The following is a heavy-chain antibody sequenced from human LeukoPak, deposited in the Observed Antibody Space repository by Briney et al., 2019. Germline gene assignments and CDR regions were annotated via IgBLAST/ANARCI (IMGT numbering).Heavy chain of an antibody. Sequence: SETLSLTCTVSGGSISSSSYYWGWLRQPPGKGLEWIGCIYYSGSTYYNPSLKSRVTISVDTSKNQFSLKLSSVTAADTAVYYCARTAYDSSDFYRFDYWGQGTLVTVSS. J-gene: IGHJ4*02. CDR2: IYYSGST. D-gene: IGHD3-22*01. CDR1: GGSISSSSYY. V-gene: IGHV4-39*01. CDR3: ARTAYDSSDFYRFDY.